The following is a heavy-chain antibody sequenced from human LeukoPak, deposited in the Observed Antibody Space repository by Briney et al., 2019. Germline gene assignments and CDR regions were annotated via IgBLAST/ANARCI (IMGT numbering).Heavy chain of an antibody. J-gene: IGHJ5*02. CDR2: IYYSGST. Sequence: SETLSLTCTVSGGSISSYYWSWIRQPPGKGLEWIGYIYYSGSTNYNPSLKSRVTISVDTSKNQFSLKLSSVTAADTAVYYRARAKKRYDYGDYKNWFDPWGQGTLVTVSS. D-gene: IGHD4-17*01. CDR3: ARAKKRYDYGDYKNWFDP. V-gene: IGHV4-59*01. CDR1: GGSISSYY.